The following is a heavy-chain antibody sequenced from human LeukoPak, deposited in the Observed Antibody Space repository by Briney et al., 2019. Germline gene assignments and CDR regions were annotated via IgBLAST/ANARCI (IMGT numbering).Heavy chain of an antibody. J-gene: IGHJ4*02. Sequence: GASVKVSCKASGYTFTSCAMNWVRQAPGQGLEWMGWINTNTGNPTYAQGFTGRFVFSLDTSVSTAYLQISSLKAEDTAVYYCARDPDRITIFGVVIKPHYFDYWGQGTLVTVSS. D-gene: IGHD3-3*01. V-gene: IGHV7-4-1*02. CDR2: INTNTGNP. CDR3: ARDPDRITIFGVVIKPHYFDY. CDR1: GYTFTSCA.